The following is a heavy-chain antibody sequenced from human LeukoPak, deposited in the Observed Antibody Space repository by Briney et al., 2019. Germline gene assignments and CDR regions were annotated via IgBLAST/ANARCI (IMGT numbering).Heavy chain of an antibody. CDR1: GGSISSYY. D-gene: IGHD1-26*01. V-gene: IGHV4-59*12. Sequence: PSETLSLTCTVSGGSISSYYWSWIRQPPGKGLEWIGYIYYSGSTNYNPSLKSRITISVDTPKNQFSLKLSSVTAADTAVYYCARLSPEVGAPRFDPWGQGTLVTVSS. J-gene: IGHJ5*02. CDR2: IYYSGST. CDR3: ARLSPEVGAPRFDP.